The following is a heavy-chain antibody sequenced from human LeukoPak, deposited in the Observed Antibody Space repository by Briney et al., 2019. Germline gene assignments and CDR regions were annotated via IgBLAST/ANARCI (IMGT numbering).Heavy chain of an antibody. J-gene: IGHJ5*02. CDR1: GGSFSGYY. D-gene: IGHD2-2*01. Sequence: SETLSLTCAVYGGSFSGYYWSWIRQPPGKGLEWIGEINHSGSTNYNLSLKSRVTISVDTSKNQFSLKLSSVTAADTAVYYCARGSYCSSTSCYGKHYNWFDPRGQGTLVTVSS. V-gene: IGHV4-34*01. CDR2: INHSGST. CDR3: ARGSYCSSTSCYGKHYNWFDP.